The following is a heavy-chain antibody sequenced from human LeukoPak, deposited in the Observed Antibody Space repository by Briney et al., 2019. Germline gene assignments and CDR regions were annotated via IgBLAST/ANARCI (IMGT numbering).Heavy chain of an antibody. D-gene: IGHD6-13*01. V-gene: IGHV1-69*05. CDR1: GGTFSSYA. J-gene: IGHJ4*02. CDR3: ARGGVSNSWYRTPDY. CDR2: IIPIFGTA. Sequence: SVKVSCKASGGTFSSYAISWVRQAPGQGLEWMGRIIPIFGTANYAQKFQGRVTITTDESTSTAYMELSSLRSEDTAVYYCARGGVSNSWYRTPDYWGQGTLVTVSS.